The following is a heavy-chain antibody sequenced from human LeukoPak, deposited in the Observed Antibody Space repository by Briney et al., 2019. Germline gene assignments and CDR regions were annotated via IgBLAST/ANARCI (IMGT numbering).Heavy chain of an antibody. J-gene: IGHJ4*02. CDR2: IYYSGST. V-gene: IGHV4-59*08. D-gene: IGHD5-18*01. Sequence: SETLSLTCTVSGGSISSYYWSWIRQPPGKGLEWIGYIYYSGSTNYNPSLKSRVTISVDTSKNQFSLKPSSVTAADTAVYYCASRDTAMDYWGQGTLVTVSS. CDR3: ASRDTAMDY. CDR1: GGSISSYY.